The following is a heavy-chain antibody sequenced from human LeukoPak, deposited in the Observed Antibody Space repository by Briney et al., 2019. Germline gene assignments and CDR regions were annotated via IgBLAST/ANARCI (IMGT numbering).Heavy chain of an antibody. V-gene: IGHV5-51*07. J-gene: IGHJ4*02. CDR1: GYTFTTSW. Sequence: GESLKISCQGSGYTFTTSWIGWVHQMPGKGLEWMGIIYPGDSDTRYSPSFQGQVTISVDKSISTAFLQWSSLKASDTAMYYCARARFCSSGTCYAENWGQGTLVTVSS. CDR2: IYPGDSDT. D-gene: IGHD2-15*01. CDR3: ARARFCSSGTCYAEN.